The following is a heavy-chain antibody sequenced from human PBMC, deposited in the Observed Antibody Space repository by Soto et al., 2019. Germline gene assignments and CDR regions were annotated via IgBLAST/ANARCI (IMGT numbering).Heavy chain of an antibody. CDR2: ISGSGGST. V-gene: IGHV3-23*01. CDR1: GFTFSSYA. Sequence: PGGSLRLSCAASGFTFSSYAMSWVRQAPGKGLEWVSAISGSGGSTYYADSVKGRFTISRDNSKNTLYLQMNSLRAEDTAVYYCAKSIAARLGVKKTFDYWGQGTLVTVSS. D-gene: IGHD6-6*01. CDR3: AKSIAARLGVKKTFDY. J-gene: IGHJ4*02.